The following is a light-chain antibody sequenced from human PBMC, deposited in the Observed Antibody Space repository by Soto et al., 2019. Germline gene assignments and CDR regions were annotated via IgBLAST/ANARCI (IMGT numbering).Light chain of an antibody. CDR1: SSDVGGYNY. CDR2: DVS. V-gene: IGLV2-8*01. J-gene: IGLJ3*02. CDR3: SSYAGSTNWV. Sequence: QSVLTQPPSASGSPGQSVTISCTGTSSDVGGYNYVSWYQHHPGKAPKLMIYDVSKWPSGVPDRFSGSKSGNTASLTVSGLQVEDEADYYCSSYAGSTNWVFGGGTKLTVL.